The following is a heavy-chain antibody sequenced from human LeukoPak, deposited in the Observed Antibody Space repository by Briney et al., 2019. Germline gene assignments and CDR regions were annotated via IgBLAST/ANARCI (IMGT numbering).Heavy chain of an antibody. J-gene: IGHJ4*02. CDR1: GYTFTGYY. CDR2: INPNSGGT. D-gene: IGHD6-6*01. Sequence: ASVKVSCKASGYTFTGYYMHWVRQAPGQGLEWMGWINPNSGGTNYAQKFQGRVTMTRDTSISTAYMELSRLRSDVTAVYYCARDGSGAARLSDYWGQGTLVTVSS. CDR3: ARDGSGAARLSDY. V-gene: IGHV1-2*02.